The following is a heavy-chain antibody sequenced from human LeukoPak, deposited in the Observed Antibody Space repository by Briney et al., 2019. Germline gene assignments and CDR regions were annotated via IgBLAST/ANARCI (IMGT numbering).Heavy chain of an antibody. CDR1: GFTFGDYA. D-gene: IGHD3-16*01. V-gene: IGHV3-33*06. CDR2: IWYDGSNR. CDR3: AKEMGGFRYFDY. J-gene: IGHJ4*02. Sequence: GGSLRLSCTASGFTFGDYAMSWFRQAPGKGLEWVALIWYDGSNRYYVDSVKGRFTISRDNSKNTLFLQMNSLRAEDTAVYYCAKEMGGFRYFDYWGQGTLVTVSS.